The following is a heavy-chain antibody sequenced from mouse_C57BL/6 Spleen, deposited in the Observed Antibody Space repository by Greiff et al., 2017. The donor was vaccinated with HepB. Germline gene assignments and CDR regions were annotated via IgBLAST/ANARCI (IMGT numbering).Heavy chain of an antibody. Sequence: VQLQQPGAELVKPGASVKLSCKASGYTFTSYWMHWVKQRPGQGLEWIGMIHPNSGSTNYNEKFKSKATLTVDKSSSTAYMQLSSLTSEDSAVYYCARRLLYGNYVEAMDYWGQGTSVTVSS. CDR1: GYTFTSYW. V-gene: IGHV1-64*01. CDR2: IHPNSGST. D-gene: IGHD2-1*01. J-gene: IGHJ4*01. CDR3: ARRLLYGNYVEAMDY.